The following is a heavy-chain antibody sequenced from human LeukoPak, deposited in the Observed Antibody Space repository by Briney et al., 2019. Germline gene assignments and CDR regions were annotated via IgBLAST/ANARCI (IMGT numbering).Heavy chain of an antibody. D-gene: IGHD1-26*01. CDR2: IYYSGST. CDR3: ARERSPGSYYDAFDI. V-gene: IGHV4-59*01. Sequence: PSETLSLTCTVSGGSISYYYWSWVRQPPGKGLEWIGYIYYSGSTNYNPSLESRVTISVDTSQNQFSLKLSSVTAADTALYYCARERSPGSYYDAFDIWGQGTMVTVSS. CDR1: GGSISYYY. J-gene: IGHJ3*02.